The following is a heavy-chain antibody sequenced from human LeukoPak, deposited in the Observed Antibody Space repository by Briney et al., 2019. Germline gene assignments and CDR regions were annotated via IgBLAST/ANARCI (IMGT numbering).Heavy chain of an antibody. CDR2: IYTSGST. Sequence: PSETLSLTCTVSGGSISSGSYYWSWIRQPAGKGLEWIGRIYTSGSTNYNPSLKSQVTISVDTSKNQFSLKLSSVTAADTAVYYCAREGRAIFGVVTDTNDAFDIWGQGTMVTVSS. CDR3: AREGRAIFGVVTDTNDAFDI. D-gene: IGHD3-3*01. V-gene: IGHV4-61*02. J-gene: IGHJ3*02. CDR1: GGSISSGSYY.